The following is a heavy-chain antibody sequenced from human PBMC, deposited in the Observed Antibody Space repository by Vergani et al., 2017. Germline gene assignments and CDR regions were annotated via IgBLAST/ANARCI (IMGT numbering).Heavy chain of an antibody. CDR3: ARFMTTVTSDAFDI. J-gene: IGHJ3*02. D-gene: IGHD4-17*01. CDR2: ISSSSSYI. Sequence: EVQLVESGGGLVKPGGSLRLSCAASGFTFSSYSMNWVRQAPGKGLEWVSSISSSSSYIYYADSVKGRFTISRDNAKNSLYLQMNSLRAEDTAVYYCARFMTTVTSDAFDIWGQGTMVTVSS. CDR1: GFTFSSYS. V-gene: IGHV3-21*04.